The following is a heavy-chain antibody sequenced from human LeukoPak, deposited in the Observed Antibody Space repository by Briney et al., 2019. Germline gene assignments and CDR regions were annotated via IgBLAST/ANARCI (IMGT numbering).Heavy chain of an antibody. Sequence: RSLRLSCAASGFAFNTYAMHWVRQAPGQGLEWVALIWHDGSHKFYSNSVRGQFTISRDNSKNTVSLQMNNLRPEDTAVYYCARETFGSGSYPDFWGQGTLVTVSS. V-gene: IGHV3-33*01. J-gene: IGHJ4*02. CDR3: ARETFGSGSYPDF. CDR1: GFAFNTYA. D-gene: IGHD3-10*01. CDR2: IWHDGSHK.